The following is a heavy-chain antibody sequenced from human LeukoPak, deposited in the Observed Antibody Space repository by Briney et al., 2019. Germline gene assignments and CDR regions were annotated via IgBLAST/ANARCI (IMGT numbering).Heavy chain of an antibody. CDR2: VGPYNRKT. V-gene: IGHV1-18*01. CDR3: ARGAPRGVWNFYFDY. CDR1: GYAFGSYG. D-gene: IGHD1-7*01. Sequence: ASVKVSCKASGYAFGSYGIGWVRQAPGQGLEWMGWVGPYNRKTNYSQKFQGRVAMTTDTSTNTAYLELRTLRSDDTAVYYCARGAPRGVWNFYFDYWGQGTLVTVSS. J-gene: IGHJ4*02.